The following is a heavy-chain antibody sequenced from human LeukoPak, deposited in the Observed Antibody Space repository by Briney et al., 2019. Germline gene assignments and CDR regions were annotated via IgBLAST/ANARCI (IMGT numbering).Heavy chain of an antibody. CDR3: ARVRSPKITPGTANWFDP. Sequence: SETLSLTCTVSGGSISSGSYYWGWIRQPPGKGLEWIGSIYYSGSTCYNPSLKSRVTISVGTSKNQFSLKLSSVTAADTAVYYCARVRSPKITPGTANWFDPWGQGTLVTVSS. CDR2: IYYSGST. CDR1: GGSISSGSYY. J-gene: IGHJ5*02. V-gene: IGHV4-39*07. D-gene: IGHD1-1*01.